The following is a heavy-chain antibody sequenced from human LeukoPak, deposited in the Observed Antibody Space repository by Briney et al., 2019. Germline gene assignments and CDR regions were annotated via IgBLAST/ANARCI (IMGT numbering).Heavy chain of an antibody. Sequence: SGGSLRLSCAASGFPFSNYDMTWVRQAPGKGLDWVSTLSDSGGSTYYADSVKGRFTISRDNSKNTLYLQMSSLRAEDTAIYFCAKRLYYGSGPLDIWGQGTMVTVSS. CDR1: GFPFSNYD. CDR2: LSDSGGST. V-gene: IGHV3-23*01. J-gene: IGHJ3*02. CDR3: AKRLYYGSGPLDI. D-gene: IGHD3-10*01.